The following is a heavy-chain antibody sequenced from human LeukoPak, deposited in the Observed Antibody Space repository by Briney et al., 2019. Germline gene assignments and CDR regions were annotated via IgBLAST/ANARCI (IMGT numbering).Heavy chain of an antibody. CDR1: GYTFTSYG. D-gene: IGHD3-22*01. CDR2: ISAYNGNT. CDR3: ARDHNYYDSSGYYYSFDF. V-gene: IGHV1-18*01. J-gene: IGHJ4*02. Sequence: ASVKLSCKASGYTFTSYGISWVRQAPGQGLEWMGWISAYNGNTNYAQKLQGRVTMTTDTSTSTAYMELRSLRSDDTAVYYCARDHNYYDSSGYYYSFDFWGQGTLVTVSS.